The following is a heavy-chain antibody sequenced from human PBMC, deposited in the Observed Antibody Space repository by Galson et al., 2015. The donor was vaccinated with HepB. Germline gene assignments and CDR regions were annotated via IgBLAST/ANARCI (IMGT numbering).Heavy chain of an antibody. CDR2: IKQDGSEK. V-gene: IGHV3-7*03. Sequence: SLRLSCAASGFTFSSYWMSWVRQAPGKGLEWVANIKQDGSEKYYVDSVKGRFTISRDNAKNSLYLQMNSLRAEDTAVYYCARAALDGSGSYLGYWGQGTLVTVSS. D-gene: IGHD3-10*01. J-gene: IGHJ4*02. CDR1: GFTFSSYW. CDR3: ARAALDGSGSYLGY.